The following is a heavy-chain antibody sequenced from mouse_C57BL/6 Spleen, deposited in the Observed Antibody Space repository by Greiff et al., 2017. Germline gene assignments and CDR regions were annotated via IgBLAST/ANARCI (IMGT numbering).Heavy chain of an antibody. CDR2: IYPGDGDT. CDR1: GYAFSSSW. CDR3: AREGLITTVVGGAMDY. V-gene: IGHV1-82*01. Sequence: QVQLKESGPELVKPGASVKISCKASGYAFSSSWMNWVKQRPGKGLEWIGRIYPGDGDTNYNGKFKGKATLTADKSSSTAYIQLSSLTSADSAVYFCAREGLITTVVGGAMDYWGQGTSVTVSS. J-gene: IGHJ4*01. D-gene: IGHD1-1*01.